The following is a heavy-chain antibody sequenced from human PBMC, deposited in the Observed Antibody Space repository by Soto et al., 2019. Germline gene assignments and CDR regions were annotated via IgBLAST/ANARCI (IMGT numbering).Heavy chain of an antibody. V-gene: IGHV3-48*01. CDR1: GFTFSSYS. CDR2: ISSSSSTR. J-gene: IGHJ5*02. Sequence: EVQLVESGGGLVQPGGSLRLSCAASGFTFSSYSMNWVRQAPGKGLEWLSYISSSSSTRHYADSVKGRFTISRDNAKNSLYLKVNSLGGEDTAVYYCARGSDWFDPWGQGTLVTVSS. D-gene: IGHD6-6*01. CDR3: ARGSDWFDP.